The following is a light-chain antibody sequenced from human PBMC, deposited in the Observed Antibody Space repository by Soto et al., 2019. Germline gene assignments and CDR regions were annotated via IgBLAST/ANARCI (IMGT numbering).Light chain of an antibody. CDR1: QSVGSN. CDR2: DAS. CDR3: QQYGDWPLYT. J-gene: IGKJ2*01. Sequence: EIVMTQSPATLSVSPGETATLSCRASQSVGSNLAWYQHKPGQAPRLLIYDASTRATGIPARFSGSGSATEFTLTISSLQSVDFAIYFCQQYGDWPLYTFGQGTNVEIK. V-gene: IGKV3-15*01.